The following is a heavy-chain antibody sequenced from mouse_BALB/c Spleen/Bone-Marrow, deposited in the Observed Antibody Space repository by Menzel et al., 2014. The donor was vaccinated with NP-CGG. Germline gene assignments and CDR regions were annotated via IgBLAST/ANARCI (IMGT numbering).Heavy chain of an antibody. CDR3: APYSHEGVAY. D-gene: IGHD2-12*01. CDR1: GYTFTSYW. Sequence: QVQLKHSGAELAKPGASVKMSCKASGYTFTSYWIHWVKQRPGQGLEWIGYINPSTGYTEYNQKFKDKATLTADKSSSTAYMQLSGLTSEDSAVYYCAPYSHEGVAYWGQGTLVTVSA. V-gene: IGHV1-7*01. J-gene: IGHJ3*01. CDR2: INPSTGYT.